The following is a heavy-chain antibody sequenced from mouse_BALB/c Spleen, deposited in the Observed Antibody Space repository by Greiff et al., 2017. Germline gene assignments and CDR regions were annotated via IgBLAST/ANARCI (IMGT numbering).Heavy chain of an antibody. J-gene: IGHJ1*01. Sequence: EVKLMESGGDLVKPGGSLKLSCAASGFTFSSYGMSWVRQTPDKRLEWVATISSGGSYTYYPDSVKGRFTISRDNAKNTLYLQMSSLKSEDTAMYYCARQSRGYWYFDVWGAGTTVTVSS. V-gene: IGHV5-6*01. D-gene: IGHD1-1*01. CDR2: ISSGGSYT. CDR3: ARQSRGYWYFDV. CDR1: GFTFSSYG.